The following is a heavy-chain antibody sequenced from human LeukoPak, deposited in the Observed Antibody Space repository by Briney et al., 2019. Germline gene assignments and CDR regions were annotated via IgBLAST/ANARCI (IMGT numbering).Heavy chain of an antibody. V-gene: IGHV3-23*01. CDR2: ISDSGGRT. CDR3: AKRGVVIRVILVGFHKEAYYFDS. J-gene: IGHJ4*02. D-gene: IGHD3-22*01. CDR1: GITLSNYG. Sequence: GGSLRLSCAVSGITLSNYGMSWVRQAPGKGLEWVAGISDSGGRTNYADSVKGRFTISRDNPKNTLYLQMNSLRAEDTAAYFYAKRGVVIRVILVGFHKEAYYFDSWGQGALVTVSS.